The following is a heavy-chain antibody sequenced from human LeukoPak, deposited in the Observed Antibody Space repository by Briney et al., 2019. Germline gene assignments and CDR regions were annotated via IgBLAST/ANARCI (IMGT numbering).Heavy chain of an antibody. J-gene: IGHJ4*02. Sequence: GGSLRLSCAVSGFTFSSYSMNWGRQAPGKGLEWVSSISSSSSYIYSADSVKGRPTISRDNAKSSLYLQMNSLRVEDTAVYYCARDRWEDEYGDYAYWGQGTLVTVSS. CDR3: ARDRWEDEYGDYAY. D-gene: IGHD4-17*01. CDR1: GFTFSSYS. CDR2: ISSSSSYI. V-gene: IGHV3-21*01.